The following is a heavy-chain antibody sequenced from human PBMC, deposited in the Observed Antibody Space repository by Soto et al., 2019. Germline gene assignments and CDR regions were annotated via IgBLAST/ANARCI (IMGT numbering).Heavy chain of an antibody. Sequence: SETLSLTCTVSGGSISSYYWSWIRQPPGKGLEWIGYFYYSWSTNYNPSLRSRVSISVDTSKNQFSLKLSSVTAADTAVYYCARGTLTSYFDYWGQGTLVTVSS. J-gene: IGHJ4*02. V-gene: IGHV4-59*01. CDR2: FYYSWST. CDR1: GGSISSYY. CDR3: ARGTLTSYFDY.